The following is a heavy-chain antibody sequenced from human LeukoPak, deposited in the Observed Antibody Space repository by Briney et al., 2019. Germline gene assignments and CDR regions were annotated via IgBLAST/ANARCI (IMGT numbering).Heavy chain of an antibody. V-gene: IGHV1-69*13. CDR1: GGTFSRYA. Sequence: ASVKVSCKVSGGTFSRYAVSWVRQAPGQGLEWMGGIIPIFATTNYAQRFQGRVTITADESTTTAYMELSSLRSEDTAVYYCARGVRLCGTSDCYSYYYYYYMDVWGTGTTVTVSS. D-gene: IGHD2-21*02. J-gene: IGHJ6*03. CDR2: IIPIFATT. CDR3: ARGVRLCGTSDCYSYYYYYYMDV.